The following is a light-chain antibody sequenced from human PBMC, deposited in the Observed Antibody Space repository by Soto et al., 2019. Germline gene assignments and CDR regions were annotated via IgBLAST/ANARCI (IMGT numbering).Light chain of an antibody. V-gene: IGLV1-40*01. J-gene: IGLJ3*02. CDR1: RSNIGAGYD. CDR2: RNH. CDR3: QSYDTSVSGARV. Sequence: QSVLTQPPSVSGAPGQRVTISCTGTRSNIGAGYDVHWYQQIPGTAPKLLIYRNHDRPSGVPDRFSGSKSGTSASLTITGLQAEDEADYYCQSYDTSVSGARVFGGGTKLTGL.